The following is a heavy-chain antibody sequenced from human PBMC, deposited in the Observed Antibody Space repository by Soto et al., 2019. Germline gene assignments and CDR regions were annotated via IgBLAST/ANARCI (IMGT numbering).Heavy chain of an antibody. D-gene: IGHD2-15*01. CDR2: IYYSGNT. V-gene: IGHV4-39*01. J-gene: IGHJ4*02. CDR1: GGSIGGSTYY. Sequence: SETLSLTCTVSGGSIGGSTYYWGWIRQPPGKGLEWIGSIYYSGNTYYNPSLKSRVTISVDTSNNQFSLKLTFVTAADTAVYYCARGEVVALGYWGQRTPVTASS. CDR3: ARGEVVALGY.